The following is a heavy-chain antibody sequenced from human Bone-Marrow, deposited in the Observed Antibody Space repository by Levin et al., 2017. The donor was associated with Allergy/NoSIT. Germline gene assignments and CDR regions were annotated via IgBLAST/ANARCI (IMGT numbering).Heavy chain of an antibody. CDR1: GGSFSGYY. CDR3: ARELSYYDSSGSGLNYFDY. V-gene: IGHV4-34*01. D-gene: IGHD3-22*01. J-gene: IGHJ4*02. CDR2: INHSGST. Sequence: SETLSLTCAVYGGSFSGYYWSWIRQPPGKGLEWIGEINHSGSTNYNPSLKSRVTISVDTSKNQFSLKLSSVTAADTAVYYCARELSYYDSSGSGLNYFDYWGQGTLVTVSS.